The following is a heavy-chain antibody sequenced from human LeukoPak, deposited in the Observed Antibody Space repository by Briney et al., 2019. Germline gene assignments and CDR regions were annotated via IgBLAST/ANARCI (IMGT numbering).Heavy chain of an antibody. CDR1: GITLSNYG. J-gene: IGHJ4*02. V-gene: IGHV3-23*01. D-gene: IGHD3-10*01. Sequence: PGGSLRLSCALSGITLSNYGMSWVRQPPGKGLEWVAGLSARGGSTNYADSVKGRITIPRDNPKNTLYLQMNSLRAEDTAVYFCAKRGVVIRVILVGFHKEAYYFDSWGQGALVTVSS. CDR3: AKRGVVIRVILVGFHKEAYYFDS. CDR2: LSARGGST.